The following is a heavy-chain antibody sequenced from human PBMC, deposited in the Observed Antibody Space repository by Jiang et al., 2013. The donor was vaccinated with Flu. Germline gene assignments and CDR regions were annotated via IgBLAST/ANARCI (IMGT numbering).Heavy chain of an antibody. D-gene: IGHD3-22*01. CDR3: AKDAAYYYDSSGYYY. J-gene: IGHJ4*02. Sequence: EWVSAISGSGGSTYYADSVKGRFTISRDNSKNTLYLQMNSLRAEDTAVYYCAKDAAYYYDSSGYYYWGQGTLVTVSS. CDR2: ISGSGGST. V-gene: IGHV3-23*01.